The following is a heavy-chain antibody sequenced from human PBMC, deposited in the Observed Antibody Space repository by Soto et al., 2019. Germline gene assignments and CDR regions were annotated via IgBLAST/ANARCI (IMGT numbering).Heavy chain of an antibody. CDR1: GYTFRSYG. D-gene: IGHD5-18*01. J-gene: IGHJ4*02. V-gene: IGHV1-18*04. CDR2: ISADNGNT. Sequence: ASVKVSCKASGYTFRSYGISWVRQAPGQGLEWMGWISADNGNTNYAQKFQGRVTMTTDTSTSTAYMELRSLRSDDTAVYYCARDPRSTAMVDWGQGSLVTVSS. CDR3: ARDPRSTAMVD.